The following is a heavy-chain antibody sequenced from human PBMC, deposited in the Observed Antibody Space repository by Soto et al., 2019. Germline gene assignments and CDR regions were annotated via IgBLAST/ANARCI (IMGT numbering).Heavy chain of an antibody. V-gene: IGHV3-11*01. CDR1: GFTFSDYY. Sequence: QVPLVESGGGLVKPGGSLRLSCAASGFTFSDYYMSWIRQAPGKGLEWVSYISSSGSTIYYADSVKGRFTISRDNAKNSLYLQMNSLRAEDPAVYCCARDGRSGYFDNWFEPWGQGTLVTVSS. D-gene: IGHD5-12*01. CDR2: ISSSGSTI. J-gene: IGHJ5*02. CDR3: ARDGRSGYFDNWFEP.